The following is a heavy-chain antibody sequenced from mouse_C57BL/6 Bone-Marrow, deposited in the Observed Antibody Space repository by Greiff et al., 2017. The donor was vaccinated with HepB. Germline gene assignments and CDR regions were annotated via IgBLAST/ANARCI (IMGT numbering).Heavy chain of an antibody. V-gene: IGHV1-76*01. CDR2: IYPGSGNT. Sequence: QVQLQQSGAELVRPGASVKLSCKASGYTFTDYYINWVKQRPGQGLEWIARIYPGSGNTYYNEKFKGKATLTAEKSSSTAYMQLSSLTSEDSAVYFCARLGTTVVSLDFDVWGTGTTVTVSS. CDR3: ARLGTTVVSLDFDV. CDR1: GYTFTDYY. D-gene: IGHD1-1*01. J-gene: IGHJ1*03.